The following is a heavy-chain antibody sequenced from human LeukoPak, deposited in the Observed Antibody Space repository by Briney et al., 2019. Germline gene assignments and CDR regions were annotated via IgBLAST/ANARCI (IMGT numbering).Heavy chain of an antibody. V-gene: IGHV4-61*02. CDR3: ARIAAAVPDWYFDL. CDR2: IYTSGST. CDR1: GGSISSGSYY. D-gene: IGHD6-13*01. J-gene: IGHJ2*01. Sequence: PSETLSLTCTVSGGSISSGSYYWSWIRQPAGKGLEWIGRIYTSGSTNYNPSLKSRVTISVDTSKNQFSLKLSSVTAADTAVYYCARIAAAVPDWYFDLWGRGTLVTVSS.